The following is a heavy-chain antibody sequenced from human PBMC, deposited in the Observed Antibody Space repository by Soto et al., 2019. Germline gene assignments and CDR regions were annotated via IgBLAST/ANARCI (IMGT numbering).Heavy chain of an antibody. D-gene: IGHD4-17*01. Sequence: EVQLLGSGGGLVQPGGSLRLSCAASGFTFSIYAMSWVRQAPGKGLEWVSAISATGGRTYYAESVKGRFTISRDNSKNTLYRQMNSLRVEDTAVYYCAKMSTVTMPNSGWYYYMDVWGKGTTATVSS. J-gene: IGHJ6*03. CDR2: ISATGGRT. CDR1: GFTFSIYA. V-gene: IGHV3-23*01. CDR3: AKMSTVTMPNSGWYYYMDV.